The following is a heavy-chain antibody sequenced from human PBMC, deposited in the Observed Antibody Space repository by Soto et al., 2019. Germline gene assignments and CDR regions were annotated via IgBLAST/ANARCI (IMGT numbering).Heavy chain of an antibody. CDR3: AFSSRGSGWYSYYYYYGMDV. D-gene: IGHD6-19*01. V-gene: IGHV1-8*01. CDR2: MNPNSGNT. J-gene: IGHJ6*02. CDR1: GYTFTSYG. Sequence: ASVKVSCKASGYTFTSYGINWVRQATGQGLEWMGWMNPNSGNTGYAQKFQGRVTMTRNTSISTAYMELSSLRSEDTAVYYCAFSSRGSGWYSYYYYYGMDVWGQGTTVTVSS.